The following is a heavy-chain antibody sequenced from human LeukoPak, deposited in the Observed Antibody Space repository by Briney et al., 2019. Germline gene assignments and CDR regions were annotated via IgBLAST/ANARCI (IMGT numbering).Heavy chain of an antibody. CDR1: GFTFSSYS. Sequence: PGGSLRLSCAASGFTFSSYSMNWVRQAPGKGLEWVSSISSGSSYIYYADSVKGRFTISRDNAKNSLYLQMNSLRAEDTAVYYCARGRSTTRGYYYYYYYMDVWGKGTTVTVSS. CDR3: ARGRSTTRGYYYYYYYMDV. V-gene: IGHV3-21*01. CDR2: ISSGSSYI. J-gene: IGHJ6*03. D-gene: IGHD2/OR15-2a*01.